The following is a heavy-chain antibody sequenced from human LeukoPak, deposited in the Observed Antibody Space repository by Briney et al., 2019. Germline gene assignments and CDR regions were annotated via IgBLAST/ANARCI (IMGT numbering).Heavy chain of an antibody. Sequence: GGSLRLSCAASGFTFDDYAMHWVRQAPGKGLEWVSGISWNSGSIGYADSVKGRFTISRDNAKNSLYLQMNSLGAEDTALYYCAKDVHRQQLADDAFDIWGQGTMVTVSS. CDR2: ISWNSGSI. CDR3: AKDVHRQQLADDAFDI. V-gene: IGHV3-9*01. J-gene: IGHJ3*02. D-gene: IGHD6-13*01. CDR1: GFTFDDYA.